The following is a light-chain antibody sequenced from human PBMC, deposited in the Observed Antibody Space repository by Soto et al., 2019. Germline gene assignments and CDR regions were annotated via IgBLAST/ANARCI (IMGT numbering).Light chain of an antibody. V-gene: IGKV3-11*01. CDR2: DAS. J-gene: IGKJ5*01. CDR3: QQRSNWIT. Sequence: EIVLTQSPATLSLSPGERATLSCRASQSVSTYLGWYQQKPGQAPRLLIYDASNRATGITARFSGSGSGTDFTLTIRSLESEDFAVYYCQQRSNWITFGQGTRLEIK. CDR1: QSVSTY.